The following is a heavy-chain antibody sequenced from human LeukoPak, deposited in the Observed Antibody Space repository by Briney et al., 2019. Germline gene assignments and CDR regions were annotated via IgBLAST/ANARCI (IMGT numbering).Heavy chain of an antibody. CDR1: GYTFTSYG. Sequence: ASVKVSCKASGYTFTSYGISWVRQAPGQGLEWTGWISAYNGNTNYAQKLQGRVTMTTDTSTSTAYMELRSLRSDDTAVYYCARDSCSSTSCYLGWFDPWGQGTLVTVSS. V-gene: IGHV1-18*01. CDR3: ARDSCSSTSCYLGWFDP. J-gene: IGHJ5*02. D-gene: IGHD2-2*01. CDR2: ISAYNGNT.